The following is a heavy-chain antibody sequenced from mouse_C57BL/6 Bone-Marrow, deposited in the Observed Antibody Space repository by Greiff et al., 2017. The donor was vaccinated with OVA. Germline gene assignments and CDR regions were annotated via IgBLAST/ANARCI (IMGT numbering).Heavy chain of an antibody. CDR1: GFNIKDDY. Sequence: VQLKQSGAELVRPGASVKLSCTASGFNIKDDYMHWVKQRPEQGLEWIGWIDPENGDTEYASKFQGKATITADTSSNTDYLQLSSLTSEDTAVYYCTTEYYSNFWFAYWGQGTLVTVSA. V-gene: IGHV14-4*01. CDR2: IDPENGDT. CDR3: TTEYYSNFWFAY. J-gene: IGHJ3*01. D-gene: IGHD2-5*01.